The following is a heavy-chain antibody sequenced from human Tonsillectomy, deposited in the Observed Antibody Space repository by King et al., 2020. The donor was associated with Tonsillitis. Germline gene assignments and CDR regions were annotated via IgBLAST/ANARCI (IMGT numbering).Heavy chain of an antibody. CDR1: GGTFSSYA. Sequence: VQLVQSGAEVKKPGSSVKVSCKASGGTFSSYAISWVRQAPGQGLEWMGRIIPILGIANYAQTFQGRVTITADKSTSTAYMELSSLRSEDTAVYYCARDRAIFGVVIVDDAFDIWGQGTMVTVSS. J-gene: IGHJ3*02. CDR2: IIPILGIA. CDR3: ARDRAIFGVVIVDDAFDI. D-gene: IGHD3-3*01. V-gene: IGHV1-69*09.